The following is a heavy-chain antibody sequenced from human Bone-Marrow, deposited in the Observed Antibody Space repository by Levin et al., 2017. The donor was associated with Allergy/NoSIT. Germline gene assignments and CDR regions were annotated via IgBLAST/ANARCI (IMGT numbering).Heavy chain of an antibody. V-gene: IGHV3-23*01. CDR2: INGGGSST. CDR1: GFIFSNHA. CDR3: AKVRIAVPGSDSYDM. Sequence: GGSLRLSCAASGFIFSNHAMNWVRQAPGKALEWVSAINGGGSSTYYADSVKGRFTISRDNSKNTLSLQMNSLKVEDTAVYYCAKVRIAVPGSDSYDMWGQGTMVTVSS. J-gene: IGHJ3*02. D-gene: IGHD6-19*01.